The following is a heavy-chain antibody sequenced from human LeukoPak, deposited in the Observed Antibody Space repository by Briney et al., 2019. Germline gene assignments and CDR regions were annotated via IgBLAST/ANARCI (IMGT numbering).Heavy chain of an antibody. Sequence: GASVKVSCKASGYTFTGYYMHWVRQAPGQGLAWMGWINPNSGGTNYAQKFQGRVTMTRDTSISTAYMELSRLRSDDTAVYYCARDGEYCSSTSCYPYNLFDPWGQGTLVTVSS. CDR3: ARDGEYCSSTSCYPYNLFDP. V-gene: IGHV1-2*02. CDR2: INPNSGGT. D-gene: IGHD2-2*01. J-gene: IGHJ5*02. CDR1: GYTFTGYY.